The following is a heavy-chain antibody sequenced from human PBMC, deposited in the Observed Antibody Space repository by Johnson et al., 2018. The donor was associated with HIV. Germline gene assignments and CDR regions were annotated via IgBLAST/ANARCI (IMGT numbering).Heavy chain of an antibody. Sequence: VQLVESGGGVVQPGRSLRLPCAASGFTFSSYAMHWVRQAPGKGLEWVAVISYDGSNKYYADSVKGRFTISRDNSKNTPYLQMNSLRAEDTAIYYRARQRDDCGGDFYDGFDIWGQGTMVTVSS. CDR1: GFTFSSYA. V-gene: IGHV3-30-3*01. CDR3: ARQRDDCGGDFYDGFDI. J-gene: IGHJ3*02. D-gene: IGHD2-21*02. CDR2: ISYDGSNK.